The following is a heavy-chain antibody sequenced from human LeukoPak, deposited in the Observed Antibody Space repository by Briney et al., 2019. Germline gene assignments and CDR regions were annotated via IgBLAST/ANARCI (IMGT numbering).Heavy chain of an antibody. Sequence: PSETLSLTCTVSGGSISSYYWSWIRQPPGKGLEWIGYIYYSGSTNYNPSLKSRVTISVDTSKNQFSLKLSSVTAADTAVYCCARRGVLMVYATEYYFDYWGQGTLVTVSS. CDR3: ARRGVLMVYATEYYFDY. J-gene: IGHJ4*02. D-gene: IGHD2-8*01. V-gene: IGHV4-59*08. CDR2: IYYSGST. CDR1: GGSISSYY.